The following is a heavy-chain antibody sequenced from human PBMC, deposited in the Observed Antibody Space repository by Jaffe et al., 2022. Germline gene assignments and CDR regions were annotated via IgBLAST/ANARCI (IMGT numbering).Heavy chain of an antibody. D-gene: IGHD3-3*01. J-gene: IGHJ6*03. CDR1: GYTLTELS. CDR2: FDPEDGET. CDR3: ATRQFWSGTYDYYYYYMDV. V-gene: IGHV1-24*01. Sequence: QVQLVQSGAEVKKPGASVKVSCKVSGYTLTELSMHWVRQAPGKGLEWMGGFDPEDGETIYAQKFQGRVTMTEDTSTDTAYMELSSLRSEDTAVYYCATRQFWSGTYDYYYYYMDVWGKGTTVTVSS.